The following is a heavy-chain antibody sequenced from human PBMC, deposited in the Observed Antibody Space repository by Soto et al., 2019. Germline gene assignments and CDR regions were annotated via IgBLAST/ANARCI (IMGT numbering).Heavy chain of an antibody. CDR3: ARGHGYSGYDYLLEY. CDR1: GFTFSSYS. D-gene: IGHD5-12*01. V-gene: IGHV3-48*02. Sequence: PVWSLRLSCAASGFTFSSYSMNWVRQDPGKGLEWVSYISSSSSTIYYADSVKGRFTISRDNAKNSLYLQMNSLRDEDTAVYYCARGHGYSGYDYLLEYWGQGTLVTVSS. CDR2: ISSSSSTI. J-gene: IGHJ4*02.